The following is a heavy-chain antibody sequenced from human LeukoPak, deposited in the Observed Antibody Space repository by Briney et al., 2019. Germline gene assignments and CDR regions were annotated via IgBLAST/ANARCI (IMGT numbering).Heavy chain of an antibody. V-gene: IGHV4-59*08. Sequence: SETLSLTCTVSGGSISSFYWSWIREPPGTRLKWSGDISYSGSTNSNPTTKSPVTISLDTSKNPLSMKLSTVTAADTAIYYFVRHATYYGSGSYLNWFDPGGQRTLVPVSS. CDR3: VRHATYYGSGSYLNWFDP. D-gene: IGHD3-10*01. CDR1: GGSISSFY. CDR2: ISYSGST. J-gene: IGHJ5*02.